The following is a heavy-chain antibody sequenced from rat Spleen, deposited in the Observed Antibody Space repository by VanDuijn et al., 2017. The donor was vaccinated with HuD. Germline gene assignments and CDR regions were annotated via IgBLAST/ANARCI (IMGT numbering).Heavy chain of an antibody. J-gene: IGHJ2*01. CDR1: GFTFSDYY. CDR3: ARPIWDYFDY. CDR2: INYDGDRT. Sequence: EVQLVESDGGLVQPGRSLIVSCAASGFTFSDYYMAWVRQAPTKGLEWVASINYDGDRTYFRDSVKGRFTISRDNAKNTLYLQMNSLRSEDTATYYCARPIWDYFDYWGQGVMVTVSS. V-gene: IGHV5-22*01.